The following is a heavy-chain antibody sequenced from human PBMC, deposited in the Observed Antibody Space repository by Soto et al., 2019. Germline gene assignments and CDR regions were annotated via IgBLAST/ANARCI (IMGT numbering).Heavy chain of an antibody. Sequence: EVQLLESGGGLVQPGGSLRLSCVVSGFTFSDSAMSWVRQAPGKVLQWVSSMSGRGGSTFYAESVKGRFTISRDNSLNTLYLQLSSLRAEDPAVYYCAKDRPWNGIEALPVFDDWGQGTLVTVSS. V-gene: IGHV3-23*01. D-gene: IGHD6-6*01. CDR2: MSGRGGST. CDR3: AKDRPWNGIEALPVFDD. J-gene: IGHJ4*02. CDR1: GFTFSDSA.